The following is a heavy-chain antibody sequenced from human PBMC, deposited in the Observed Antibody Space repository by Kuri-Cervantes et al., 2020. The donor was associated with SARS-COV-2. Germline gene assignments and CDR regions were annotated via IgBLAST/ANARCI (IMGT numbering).Heavy chain of an antibody. Sequence: GESLKISCAASGFTFSSYAMHWVRQAPGKGLEWVAVISYDGSNKYYADSVKGRFTISRDNAKNSLYLQMNSLRAEDTAVYYCAGSANFDYWGQGTLVTVSS. CDR3: AGSANFDY. CDR1: GFTFSSYA. V-gene: IGHV3-30-3*01. CDR2: ISYDGSNK. D-gene: IGHD5-18*01. J-gene: IGHJ4*02.